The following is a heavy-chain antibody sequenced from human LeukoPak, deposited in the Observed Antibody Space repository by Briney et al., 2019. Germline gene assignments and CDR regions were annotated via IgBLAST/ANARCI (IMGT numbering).Heavy chain of an antibody. CDR1: GGSISSYY. CDR2: IYYSGST. D-gene: IGHD2/OR15-2a*01. V-gene: IGHV4-59*12. CDR3: ARVPKNVKGFDY. J-gene: IGHJ4*02. Sequence: PSETLSLTCTVSGGSISSYYWSWIRQPPGKGLEWIGYIYYSGSTNYNPSLKSRVTISVDTSKNQFSLKLSSVTAADTAVYYCARVPKNVKGFDYWGQGTLVTVSS.